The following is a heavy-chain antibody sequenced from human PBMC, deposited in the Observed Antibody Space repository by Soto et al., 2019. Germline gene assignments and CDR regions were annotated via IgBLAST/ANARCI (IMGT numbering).Heavy chain of an antibody. D-gene: IGHD3-9*01. CDR1: GGSISSYY. CDR2: IYYSGST. Sequence: SETLSLTCTVSGGSISSYYWSWIRQPPGKGLEWIGYIYYSGSTNYNPSLKSRVTISVDTSKNQFSLRLSSVTAADTAVYYCARDLGYYKNWFDPWGQGTLVPVSS. J-gene: IGHJ5*02. CDR3: ARDLGYYKNWFDP. V-gene: IGHV4-59*01.